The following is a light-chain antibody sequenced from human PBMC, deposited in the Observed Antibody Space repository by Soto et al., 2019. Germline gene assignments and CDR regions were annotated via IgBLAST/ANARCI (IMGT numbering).Light chain of an antibody. J-gene: IGKJ1*01. Sequence: IQLTQSPSSLSASVGDRVTITCRASQGLSSYLAWYQQKPGKAPKLLIYAASTLQSGVPSRFSGSESGTDFTLTISSLQPEDFGTYYCQQYNSYSPAFGQGTKVEIK. CDR2: AAS. CDR1: QGLSSY. V-gene: IGKV1-9*01. CDR3: QQYNSYSPA.